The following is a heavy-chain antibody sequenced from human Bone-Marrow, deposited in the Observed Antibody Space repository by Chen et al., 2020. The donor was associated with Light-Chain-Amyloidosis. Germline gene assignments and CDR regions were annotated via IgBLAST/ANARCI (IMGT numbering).Heavy chain of an antibody. J-gene: IGHJ6*02. V-gene: IGHV4-59*01. CDR3: ARGLLRYFDWLRDGMDV. D-gene: IGHD3-9*01. CDR2: IYYSGST. CDR1: GGSISSYY. Sequence: QVQLQESGPGLVKPSETLSLTCTVSGGSISSYYWSWIRQPPGKGLEWIGYIYYSGSTNYNPSLKSRVTISVDTSKNQFSLKLSSVTAADTAVYYCARGLLRYFDWLRDGMDVWGQGTTVTVSS.